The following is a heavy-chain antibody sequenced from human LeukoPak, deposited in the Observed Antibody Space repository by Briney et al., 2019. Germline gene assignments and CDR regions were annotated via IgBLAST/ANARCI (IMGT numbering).Heavy chain of an antibody. CDR1: GYNFAGYY. CDR2: INPRDGET. J-gene: IGHJ4*02. CDR3: ARDWKLRFHQGGLDY. Sequence: GASVKVSCKGSGYNFAGYYIHWVRQAPGQGLEWMGRINPRDGETSFAQRFQGRVSMTRDTSVSSAYMELSGLRSDDTAVYYCARDWKLRFHQGGLDYWGQGTLVTVSS. D-gene: IGHD3-3*01. V-gene: IGHV1-2*06.